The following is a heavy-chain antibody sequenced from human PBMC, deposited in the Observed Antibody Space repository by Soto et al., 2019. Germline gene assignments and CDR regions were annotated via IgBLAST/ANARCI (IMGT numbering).Heavy chain of an antibody. Sequence: ASVKVSCKASGYTFTSYGISWVRQAPGQGLEWMGWISAYNGNTNYAQKLQGRVTMTTDTSTSTAYMELRSLRSDDTAVYYCARDIGPPYYYHRGWFDPWGQGTLVTVSS. V-gene: IGHV1-18*04. CDR1: GYTFTSYG. D-gene: IGHD3-10*01. CDR2: ISAYNGNT. CDR3: ARDIGPPYYYHRGWFDP. J-gene: IGHJ5*02.